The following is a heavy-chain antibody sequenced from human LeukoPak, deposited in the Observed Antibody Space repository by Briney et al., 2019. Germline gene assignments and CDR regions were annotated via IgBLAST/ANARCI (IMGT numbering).Heavy chain of an antibody. CDR3: AKDRGPYVAIDNNWFDP. D-gene: IGHD2-21*01. Sequence: GGSLRLSCAAPGHTFNLYAMSSVRQAPGRGLEWVSSMSGYGDDTYYADSVEGRFTLSRDNSKRTLYLQIFSLRAEDTAVYYCAKDRGPYVAIDNNWFDPWGQGTLVTVSS. CDR1: GHTFNLYA. J-gene: IGHJ5*02. CDR2: MSGYGDDT. V-gene: IGHV3-23*01.